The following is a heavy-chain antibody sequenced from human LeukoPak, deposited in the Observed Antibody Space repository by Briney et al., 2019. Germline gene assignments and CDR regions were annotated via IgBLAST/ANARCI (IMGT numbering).Heavy chain of an antibody. V-gene: IGHV3-21*01. Sequence: PGGSLRLSCAASGFTFSSYSMNWVRQAPGKGLEWVSSISSSSSYIYYADSVKGRFTISRDNAKNSLYLQMNSLRAEDTAVYYCARTITMIIPGFDYWGQGTLVTGSS. J-gene: IGHJ4*02. D-gene: IGHD3-22*01. CDR1: GFTFSSYS. CDR2: ISSSSSYI. CDR3: ARTITMIIPGFDY.